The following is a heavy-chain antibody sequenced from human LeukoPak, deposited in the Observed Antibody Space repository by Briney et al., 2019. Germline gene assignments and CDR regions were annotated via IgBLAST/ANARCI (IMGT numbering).Heavy chain of an antibody. CDR3: ARERRRSDSSGYYYPLYYFDY. Sequence: SVKVSCKASGGTFSSYAISWVRQAPGQGLEWMGGIIPIFGTANYAQKFQGRVTITADKSTSTAYMELSSLRSEDTAVYYCARERRRSDSSGYYYPLYYFDYWGQGTLVTVSS. CDR2: IIPIFGTA. V-gene: IGHV1-69*06. D-gene: IGHD3-22*01. J-gene: IGHJ4*02. CDR1: GGTFSSYA.